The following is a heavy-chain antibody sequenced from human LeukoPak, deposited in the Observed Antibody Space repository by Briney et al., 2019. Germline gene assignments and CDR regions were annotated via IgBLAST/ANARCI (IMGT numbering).Heavy chain of an antibody. CDR3: AREVSGSSYFDY. J-gene: IGHJ4*02. Sequence: GGSLRLSCAASGFTFSTYTMNWVRQAPGKGLEWVSSIRGGSSNMFYADSVKGRFTISRDDAKNSLYLQMNSLSAEDTAVYYCAREVSGSSYFDYWGQGTQVTVSS. D-gene: IGHD1-26*01. CDR1: GFTFSTYT. V-gene: IGHV3-21*01. CDR2: IRGGSSNM.